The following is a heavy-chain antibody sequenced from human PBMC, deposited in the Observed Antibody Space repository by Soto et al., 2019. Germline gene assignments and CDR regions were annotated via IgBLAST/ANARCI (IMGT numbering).Heavy chain of an antibody. J-gene: IGHJ6*02. CDR2: INHSGST. V-gene: IGHV4-34*01. CDR3: AIDYYYYYGMDV. CDR1: GGSVSGYY. Sequence: SETLSLTCAVDGGSVSGYYWTWIRQPPGKGLEWIGEINHSGSTNYNPSLKSRVTISVDTSKNQFSLKLSSVTAADTAVYYCAIDYYYYYGMDVWGQGTTVTVSS.